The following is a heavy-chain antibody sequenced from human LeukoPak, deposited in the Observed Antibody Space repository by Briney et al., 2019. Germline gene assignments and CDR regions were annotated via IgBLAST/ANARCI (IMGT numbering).Heavy chain of an antibody. CDR3: ARDGSGWYRHYYYGMDV. CDR2: IWYDGSNK. CDR1: GFTFSSYG. D-gene: IGHD6-19*01. J-gene: IGHJ6*02. V-gene: IGHV3-33*01. Sequence: PGGSLRLSCAASGFTFSSYGMHWVRQAPGKGLEWVAVIWYDGSNKYYADSVKGRFTISRVNSKNTLYLQMNSLRAEDTAVYYCARDGSGWYRHYYYGMDVWGQGTTVTVSS.